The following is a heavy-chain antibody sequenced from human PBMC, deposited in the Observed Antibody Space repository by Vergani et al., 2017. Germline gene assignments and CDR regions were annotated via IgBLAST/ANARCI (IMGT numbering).Heavy chain of an antibody. CDR3: AWGMTTETTDLDGFDI. V-gene: IGHV3-66*02. D-gene: IGHD4-17*01. Sequence: LVESGGGLVQPGGSLRLSCAASSFSVSSHYMTWVRQAPGKGLEWVSTINIGGRTSYADSVKGRLTLTRDDSKNTLHLQMNSLRPEVTAVYYCAWGMTTETTDLDGFDIWGQGTMVSVSS. J-gene: IGHJ3*02. CDR1: SFSVSSHY. CDR2: INIGGRT.